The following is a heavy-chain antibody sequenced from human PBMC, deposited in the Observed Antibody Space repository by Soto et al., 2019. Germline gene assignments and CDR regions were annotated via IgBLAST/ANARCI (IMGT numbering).Heavy chain of an antibody. J-gene: IGHJ4*02. CDR1: GCCVSSGSYY. Sequence: PSATLALTSTVSGCCVSSGSYYWSWIRHPPGKGLEWIGSSYYSGSTNYNPSLKSRVTISVDPSKNQFSLKLSSVTAADTAVYSCERELATIRAFEYWGPGTLVPVS. V-gene: IGHV4-61*01. CDR3: ERELATIRAFEY. D-gene: IGHD5-12*01. CDR2: SYYSGST.